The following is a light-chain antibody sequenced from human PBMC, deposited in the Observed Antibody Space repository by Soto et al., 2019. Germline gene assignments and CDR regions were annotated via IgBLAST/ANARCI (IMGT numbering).Light chain of an antibody. J-gene: IGKJ1*01. CDR2: GAS. Sequence: EILMTQSPATLSLSPGERATLSCRASQSVSSNLAWYQQKPGQAPRLLIYGASTRATGIPARFSGSGSGTEFTLTISSLKSEDFEVYYCQQYNDWPRTFGQGTKVDI. CDR3: QQYNDWPRT. V-gene: IGKV3-15*01. CDR1: QSVSSN.